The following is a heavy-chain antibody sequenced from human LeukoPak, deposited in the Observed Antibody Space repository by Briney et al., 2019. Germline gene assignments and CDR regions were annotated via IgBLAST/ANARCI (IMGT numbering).Heavy chain of an antibody. V-gene: IGHV1-69*13. CDR3: ARAINWNDVANWFDP. D-gene: IGHD1-20*01. CDR2: IIPIFGTA. Sequence: SVKVSCKASGGTFSSYAISWVRQAPGQGLEWMGGIIPIFGTANYAQKFQGRVTITVDESTSTAYMELSSLRSEDTAVYYCARAINWNDVANWFDPWGQGTLVTVSS. CDR1: GGTFSSYA. J-gene: IGHJ5*02.